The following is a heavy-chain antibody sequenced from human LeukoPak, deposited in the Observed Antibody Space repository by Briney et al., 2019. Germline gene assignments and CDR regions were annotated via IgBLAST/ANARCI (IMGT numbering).Heavy chain of an antibody. V-gene: IGHV4-61*08. CDR3: ARQGGYRGNFDY. CDR1: GGSISSGGYY. CDR2: IYYSGST. Sequence: SETLSLTCTVSGGSISSGGYYWSWIRQPPGKGLEWIGYIYYSGSTNYNPSLKSRVTISVDTSKNQFSLKLSSVTAADTAVYYCARQGGYRGNFDYWGQGTLVTVSS. D-gene: IGHD1-26*01. J-gene: IGHJ4*02.